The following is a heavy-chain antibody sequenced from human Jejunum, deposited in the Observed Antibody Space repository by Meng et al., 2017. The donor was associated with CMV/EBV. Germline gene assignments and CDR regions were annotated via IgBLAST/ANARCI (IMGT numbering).Heavy chain of an antibody. CDR2: LHYSEST. V-gene: IGHV4-59*01. Sequence: TVSGCSIRSYYWRWVRPSPGKGLEWLGYLHYSESTQYNPSLGSRVTMSLDRSRHQFSLRLSSVTAADTAVYFCVRGVSPTEWPLEKWGQGTLVTVSS. CDR3: VRGVSPTEWPLEK. D-gene: IGHD3-3*01. CDR1: GCSIRSYY. J-gene: IGHJ4*02.